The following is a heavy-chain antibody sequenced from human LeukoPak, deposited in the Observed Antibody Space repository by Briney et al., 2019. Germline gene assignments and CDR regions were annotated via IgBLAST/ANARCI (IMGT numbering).Heavy chain of an antibody. Sequence: SETLSLTCTVSGGSISSYYWSWIRQPPGKGLEWIWYIYYSGSTNYNPSLKSRVTISVDTSKNQFSLKLSSVTAADTAVYYCARDVNYYYYMDVWGKGTTVTVSS. CDR3: ARDVNYYYYMDV. J-gene: IGHJ6*03. V-gene: IGHV4-59*01. CDR2: IYYSGST. CDR1: GGSISSYY.